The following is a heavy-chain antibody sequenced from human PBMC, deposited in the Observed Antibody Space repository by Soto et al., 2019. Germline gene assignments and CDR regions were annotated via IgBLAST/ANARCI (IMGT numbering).Heavy chain of an antibody. D-gene: IGHD1-20*01. J-gene: IGHJ3*02. CDR2: INAGSGNT. CDR1: GYTFTSYA. CDR3: ARVNIRNAFDI. Sequence: GASVKVSCKASGYTFTSYAMHWVRQAPGQRLEWMGWINAGSGNTKYSQKFQGRVTITRDTSASTAYMELSSLRSEDTAVYYCARVNIRNAFDIWGQGTMVTVSS. V-gene: IGHV1-3*01.